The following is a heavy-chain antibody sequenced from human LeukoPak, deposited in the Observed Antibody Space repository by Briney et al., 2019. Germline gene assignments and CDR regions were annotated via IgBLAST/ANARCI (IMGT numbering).Heavy chain of an antibody. CDR1: GGSISSGNYY. J-gene: IGHJ4*02. Sequence: PSETLSLTCTVSGGSISSGNYYWGWIRQPPGKGLEWIGNIYYSGSTYYNPSLKSRVTISVDTSKNQFSLKLSSVTAADTAVHYCARRGYSYDYFDYWGQGTLVTVSS. D-gene: IGHD5-18*01. V-gene: IGHV4-39*01. CDR3: ARRGYSYDYFDY. CDR2: IYYSGST.